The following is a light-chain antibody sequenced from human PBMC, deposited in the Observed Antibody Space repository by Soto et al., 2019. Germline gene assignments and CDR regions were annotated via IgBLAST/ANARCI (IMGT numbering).Light chain of an antibody. V-gene: IGKV1-5*01. CDR1: QSVRSW. CDR2: DAS. J-gene: IGKJ4*01. CDR3: QQYDNYPLT. Sequence: DIQMTQSPATLSASVGDRVIITCRASQSVRSWLAWYQQKPGTAPKLLIFDASRLESGVPSRFSGSASGTEFTLTISSLQPDDFATSYCQQYDNYPLTFGGGTKVDIK.